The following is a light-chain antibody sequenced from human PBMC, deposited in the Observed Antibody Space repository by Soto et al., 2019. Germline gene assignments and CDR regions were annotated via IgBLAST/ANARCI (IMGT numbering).Light chain of an antibody. J-gene: IGKJ3*01. V-gene: IGKV3-20*01. CDR2: GAS. Sequence: EIVLTQSPGTLSLSPGERATLSCRASQNVSNSYLAWYQQKPGQAPRLLIYGASSRATGIPDRFSGSGSGTDFTLIISRLEPEDFAVYYCQQYGSSFTFGPGTKVDIK. CDR3: QQYGSSFT. CDR1: QNVSNSY.